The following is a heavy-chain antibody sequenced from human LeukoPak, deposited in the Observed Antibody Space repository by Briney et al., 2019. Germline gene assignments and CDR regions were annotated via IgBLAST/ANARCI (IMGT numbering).Heavy chain of an antibody. CDR2: ISYDGNNK. V-gene: IGHV3-30-3*01. J-gene: IGHJ4*02. CDR1: GFTFSTYA. D-gene: IGHD4-11*01. CDR3: AHYSSSDVDY. Sequence: PGRSLRLSCAASGFTFSTYAMHWVRQAPGKGLEWVAVISYDGNNKYYADSMKGRFTVSRDNSKNTPYLQMKSLRAEDTAVYYCAHYSSSDVDYWGQGTLVTVSS.